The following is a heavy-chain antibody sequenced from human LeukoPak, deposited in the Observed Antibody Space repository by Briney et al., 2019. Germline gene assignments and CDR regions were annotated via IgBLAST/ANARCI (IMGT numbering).Heavy chain of an antibody. Sequence: GGSLRLSCAASGFTFSTCVMNWVRQAPGQGLEWVSSISSRSNYIYYADSVKGRFTISRDNAKNSLFLQMNSLRADDTAVYYCATVAAAGSGSDDILTGYYDNWGQGTLVTVST. J-gene: IGHJ4*02. CDR3: ATVAAAGSGSDDILTGYYDN. CDR1: GFTFSTCV. V-gene: IGHV3-21*04. CDR2: ISSRSNYI. D-gene: IGHD3-9*01.